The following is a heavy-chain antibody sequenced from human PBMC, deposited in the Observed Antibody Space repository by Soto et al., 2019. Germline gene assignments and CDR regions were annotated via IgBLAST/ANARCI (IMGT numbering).Heavy chain of an antibody. CDR3: ARDRGVAPPVAGNTHYYYYMDV. CDR1: GYSFTNYG. J-gene: IGHJ6*03. V-gene: IGHV1-18*01. D-gene: IGHD6-19*01. CDR2: ISAYNGNT. Sequence: QDRLVQSGVEVKKPGASVRVSCKASGYSFTNYGITWVRQAPGQGFEWRGWISAYNGNTNYAQKFQGRVNLTTDASTSTAYLELRSLRSDDTAVYYCARDRGVAPPVAGNTHYYYYMDVWGKGTTVTVSS.